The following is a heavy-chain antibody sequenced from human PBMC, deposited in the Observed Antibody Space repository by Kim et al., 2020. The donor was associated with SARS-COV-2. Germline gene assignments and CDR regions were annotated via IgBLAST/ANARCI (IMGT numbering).Heavy chain of an antibody. V-gene: IGHV1-69*01. D-gene: IGHD3-10*01. CDR3: ARESRLSGMDYYYGMDV. J-gene: IGHJ6*02. Sequence: FQGRVTITADESTSTAYMELSSLRSEDTAVYYCARESRLSGMDYYYGMDVWGQGTTVTVSS.